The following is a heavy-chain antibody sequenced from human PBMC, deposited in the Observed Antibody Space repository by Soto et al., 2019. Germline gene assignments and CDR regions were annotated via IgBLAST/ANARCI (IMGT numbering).Heavy chain of an antibody. V-gene: IGHV4-59*01. J-gene: IGHJ5*02. CDR1: GGSISSYY. CDR3: ARVRDYYDSSGYKNWFDP. Sequence: SETLSLTCTVSGGSISSYYWSWIRQPPGKGLEWIGYIYYSGSTNYNPSLKSRVTISVDTSKNQFSLKLSSVTAADTAVYYCARVRDYYDSSGYKNWFDPWGQGTLVTVSS. D-gene: IGHD3-22*01. CDR2: IYYSGST.